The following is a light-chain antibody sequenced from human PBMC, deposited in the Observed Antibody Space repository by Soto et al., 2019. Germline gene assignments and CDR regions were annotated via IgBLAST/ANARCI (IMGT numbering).Light chain of an antibody. CDR2: LNSDGSH. J-gene: IGLJ2*01. Sequence: QPVLTQSPSASASLGASVKLTCTLSSGHSSYAIAWHQQQPEKGPRYLMKLNSDGSHSKGDGIPDRFSGSSSGAERYLTISSLHSEEEADYYCQTWGTGTVVFGGGTKLTVL. CDR1: SGHSSYA. CDR3: QTWGTGTVV. V-gene: IGLV4-69*01.